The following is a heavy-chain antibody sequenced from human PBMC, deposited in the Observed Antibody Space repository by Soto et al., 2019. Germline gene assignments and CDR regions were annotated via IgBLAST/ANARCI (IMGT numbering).Heavy chain of an antibody. Sequence: QVQLVESGGGVVQPGRSLRLSCAASGFTFSSYGMHWVRQAPGKGLEWVAVISYDGSNKYYADSVKGRFTISRDNSKNTLYLQMNSLRAEDTAVYYCAKDSAGDVWGQGTTVTVSS. CDR2: ISYDGSNK. CDR1: GFTFSSYG. J-gene: IGHJ6*02. V-gene: IGHV3-30*18. D-gene: IGHD3-10*01. CDR3: AKDSAGDV.